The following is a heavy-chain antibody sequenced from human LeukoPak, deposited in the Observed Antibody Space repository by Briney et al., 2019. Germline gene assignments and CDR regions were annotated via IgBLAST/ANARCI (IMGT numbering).Heavy chain of an antibody. J-gene: IGHJ6*02. Sequence: SETLSLTCTVSGGSISSYYWSWIRQPAGKGLEWIGRIYTSGSTNYNPSLKSRVTMSVDTSKNQFSLKLSSVTAADTAVYYCARDQMVRGVHDEHNYYYYGMDVWGQGTTVTVSS. CDR3: ARDQMVRGVHDEHNYYYYGMDV. CDR2: IYTSGST. D-gene: IGHD3-10*01. V-gene: IGHV4-4*07. CDR1: GGSISSYY.